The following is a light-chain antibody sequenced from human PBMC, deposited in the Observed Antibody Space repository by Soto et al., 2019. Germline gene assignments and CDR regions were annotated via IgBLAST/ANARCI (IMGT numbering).Light chain of an antibody. CDR2: AAF. Sequence: DIQMTQYPSSLSASIGDRVTITCRASQGIRNFLAWFQQKPGKAPKSLIYAAFTLQSGVPTRFSGSRSGTDINLTISGLQTEDFGTSSCQQYTDHPTFGQGTRLELK. J-gene: IGKJ5*01. CDR1: QGIRNF. CDR3: QQYTDHPT. V-gene: IGKV1-16*01.